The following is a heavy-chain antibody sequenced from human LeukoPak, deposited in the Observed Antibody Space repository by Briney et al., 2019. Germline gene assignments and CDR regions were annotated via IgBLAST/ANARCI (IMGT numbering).Heavy chain of an antibody. CDR3: ATLFRPSPVGYYYYYGMDV. CDR2: FDPEDGET. V-gene: IGHV1-24*01. D-gene: IGHD3-9*01. CDR1: GYTLTELS. J-gene: IGHJ6*04. Sequence: GASVKVSCKVSGYTLTELSMHWVRQAPGKGLEWMGGFDPEDGETIYAQKFQGRVTMTEDTSTDTAYMELSSLRSEDTAVYYCATLFRPSPVGYYYYYGMDVWGKGTTVTVSS.